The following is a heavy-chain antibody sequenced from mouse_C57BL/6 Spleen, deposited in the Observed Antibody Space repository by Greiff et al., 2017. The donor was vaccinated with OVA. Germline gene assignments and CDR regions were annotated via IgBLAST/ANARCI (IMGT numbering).Heavy chain of an antibody. Sequence: QVQLKQSGAELARPGASVKLSCKASGYTFTSYGISWVKQRTGQGLEWIGEIYPRSGNTYYNEKFKGKATLTADKSSSTAYMELRSLTSEDSAVYFCARSKIYYRNYVNYFDYWGQGTTLTVSS. J-gene: IGHJ2*01. CDR2: IYPRSGNT. CDR1: GYTFTSYG. D-gene: IGHD2-1*01. CDR3: ARSKIYYRNYVNYFDY. V-gene: IGHV1-81*01.